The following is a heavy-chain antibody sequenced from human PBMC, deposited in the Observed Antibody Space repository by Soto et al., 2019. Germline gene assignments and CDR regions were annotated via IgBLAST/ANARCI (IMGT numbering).Heavy chain of an antibody. CDR3: ARGEGFRDYYYYYGLAI. Sequence: YETLSLTWAVSGGSISNYYWSWIRQPPGKGLEWIGYIYHIGNTKYNASLMSRVTISVATSKYQFSLKLRSVIAADTAVYYCARGEGFRDYYYYYGLAIWGQGTTVTV. J-gene: IGHJ6*02. CDR1: GGSISNYY. V-gene: IGHV4-59*01. CDR2: IYHIGNT.